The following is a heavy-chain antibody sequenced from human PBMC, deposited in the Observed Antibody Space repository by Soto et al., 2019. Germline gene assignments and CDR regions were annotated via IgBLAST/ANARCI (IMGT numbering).Heavy chain of an antibody. CDR3: AAEWDCSGGSCYAASAY. CDR2: IVVGSGNT. J-gene: IGHJ4*02. CDR1: GFTFTSSA. D-gene: IGHD2-15*01. V-gene: IGHV1-58*01. Sequence: ASVKVSCKASGFTFTSSAVQWVRQARGQRLEWIGWIVVGSGNTNYAQRFQERVTFTRDMSTSTAYMELSSLRSEDTAVYYCAAEWDCSGGSCYAASAYWGQGTLVTVS.